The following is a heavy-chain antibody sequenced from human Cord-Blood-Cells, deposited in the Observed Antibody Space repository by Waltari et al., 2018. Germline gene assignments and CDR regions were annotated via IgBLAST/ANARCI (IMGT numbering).Heavy chain of an antibody. CDR3: ARGLPSSGSYYYYYGMDV. J-gene: IGHJ6*02. D-gene: IGHD1-26*01. Sequence: QVQLQQWGAGLLKPSETLSLTCAVYGGSFSGYYWSWIRQPPGKGLEWIGEINHSGSTNSNPSNKSRVTISVDTSKNHFSLKLGSVTAADTAVYYCARGLPSSGSYYYYYGMDVWGQGTTVTVSS. CDR1: GGSFSGYY. V-gene: IGHV4-34*01. CDR2: INHSGST.